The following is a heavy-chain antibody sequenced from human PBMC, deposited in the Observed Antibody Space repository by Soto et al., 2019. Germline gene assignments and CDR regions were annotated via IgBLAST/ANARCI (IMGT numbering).Heavy chain of an antibody. CDR1: CGSITTSSYN. V-gene: IGHV4-39*02. Sequence: QLQLQESGPGLVKPSETLSLTCSVSCGSITTSSYNWDWIRQPPGKGLEWIGTIYYDGSTSYNPSLKSQVTISVDTSKNHFALKVNSVTAADTAVYYCARFYGNAFDVWGRGTVVTVSS. J-gene: IGHJ3*01. CDR2: IYYDGST. CDR3: ARFYGNAFDV. D-gene: IGHD3-10*01.